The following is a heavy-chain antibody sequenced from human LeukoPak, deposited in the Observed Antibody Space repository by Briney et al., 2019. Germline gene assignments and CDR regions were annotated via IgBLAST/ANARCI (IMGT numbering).Heavy chain of an antibody. V-gene: IGHV3-30-3*01. Sequence: GRSRRLSCAASGVALSSYAMHWVRQAPGKGLKWVAVISYDGRNTYYADSVKGRFTISRDNSKNTLILQMNSLRTADMAVYYCASGSVVTTLLGAFDIWGQGTMVTVS. CDR1: GVALSSYA. CDR3: ASGSVVTTLLGAFDI. J-gene: IGHJ3*02. D-gene: IGHD4-17*01. CDR2: ISYDGRNT.